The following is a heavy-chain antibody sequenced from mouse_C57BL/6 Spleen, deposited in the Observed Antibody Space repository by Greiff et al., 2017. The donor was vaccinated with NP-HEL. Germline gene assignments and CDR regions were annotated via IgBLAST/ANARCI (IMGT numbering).Heavy chain of an antibody. CDR2: ISSGGSYT. CDR3: ARPNLANYGNSSYWYFDV. Sequence: EVQLVESGGDLVKPGGSLKLSCAASGFTFSSYGMSWVRQTPDKRLEWVATISSGGSYTYYPDSVKGRFTISRDNAKNTLYLQMSSLKSEDTAMYYCARPNLANYGNSSYWYFDVWGTGTTVTVSS. D-gene: IGHD2-1*01. CDR1: GFTFSSYG. V-gene: IGHV5-6*01. J-gene: IGHJ1*03.